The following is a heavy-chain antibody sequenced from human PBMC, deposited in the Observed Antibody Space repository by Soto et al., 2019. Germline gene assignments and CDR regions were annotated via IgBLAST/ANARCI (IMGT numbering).Heavy chain of an antibody. CDR3: AAPRDEEGSGVSWFTYGMDI. D-gene: IGHD3-10*01. Sequence: HPGGSLRLSCLASGFTFSDFAMTWVRHVPGRGLEWVASLDGAGGSTYYAESVRGRFSISRDNSQNTLCWQMKRLTVDDTAIYYCAAPRDEEGSGVSWFTYGMDIWGQGTTVTVSS. J-gene: IGHJ6*02. CDR2: LDGAGGST. V-gene: IGHV3-23*01. CDR1: GFTFSDFA.